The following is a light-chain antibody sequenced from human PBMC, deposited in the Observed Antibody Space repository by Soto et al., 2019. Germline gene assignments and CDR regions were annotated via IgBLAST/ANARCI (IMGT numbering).Light chain of an antibody. Sequence: DIQMTQSPSSLSVSVGDRVTITCRASQSISSYLNWYQQKPGKAPKLLIYAASSLQSGVPSRFSGSGSGTDFTLTISSLQPEDFAPHYCQQSYSTPLTFGPGTKVDIK. CDR1: QSISSY. J-gene: IGKJ3*01. V-gene: IGKV1-39*01. CDR2: AAS. CDR3: QQSYSTPLT.